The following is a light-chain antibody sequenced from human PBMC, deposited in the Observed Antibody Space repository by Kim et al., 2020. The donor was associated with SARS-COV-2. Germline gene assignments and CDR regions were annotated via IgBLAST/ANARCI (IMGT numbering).Light chain of an antibody. CDR2: GVS. CDR1: SSDVGGYNY. J-gene: IGLJ2*01. V-gene: IGLV2-8*01. Sequence: GQSVTISCTGTSSDVGGYNYVSWYQQHPGKAPKLMIYGVSKRPSGVPDRFSGSKYGNTASLTVSGLQAEDEADYYCSSYAGSNNLVFGGGTQLTVL. CDR3: SSYAGSNNLV.